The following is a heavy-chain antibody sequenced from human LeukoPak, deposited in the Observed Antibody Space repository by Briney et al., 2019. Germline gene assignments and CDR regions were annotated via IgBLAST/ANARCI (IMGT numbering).Heavy chain of an antibody. D-gene: IGHD3-10*01. J-gene: IGHJ4*02. CDR1: GFTNSW. CDR3: ARHSYGFDY. CDR2: IYSGDSDT. Sequence: GESLKISCKGSGFTNSWIAWVRQMPGRGLEWMGIIYSGDSDTRYSPSFQGQVTISADKSISTAYLQWSSLKASDTAMYYCARHSYGFDYWGQGTLVTVSS. V-gene: IGHV5-51*01.